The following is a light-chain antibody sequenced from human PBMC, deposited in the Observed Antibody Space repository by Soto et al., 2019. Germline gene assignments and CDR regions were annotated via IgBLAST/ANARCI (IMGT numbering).Light chain of an antibody. CDR2: GAS. J-gene: IGKJ1*01. CDR1: QSVSSSY. V-gene: IGKV3-20*01. CDR3: QQYGSSPWT. Sequence: MVSSQSQCTLSLSPGERAALSCRASQSVSSSYLAGYQQKPGQAPRLLIYGASSRATGIPDRFSGSGSGTEFTLTISRLEPEDFAVYYCQQYGSSPWTFGQGTTVDIK.